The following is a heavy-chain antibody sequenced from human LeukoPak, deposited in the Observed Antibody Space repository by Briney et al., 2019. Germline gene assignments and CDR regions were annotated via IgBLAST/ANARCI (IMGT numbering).Heavy chain of an antibody. V-gene: IGHV3-73*01. CDR1: GFTFSGSA. J-gene: IGHJ4*02. D-gene: IGHD2-21*02. Sequence: GGSLRLSCAASGFTFSGSAMHWVRQASGKGLEWVGRIRSKANSYATAYAASVKGRFTISRDDSKNTAYLQMNSLKTEDTAVYYCTRLVTGDDYWGQGTQVTVSS. CDR2: IRSKANSYAT. CDR3: TRLVTGDDY.